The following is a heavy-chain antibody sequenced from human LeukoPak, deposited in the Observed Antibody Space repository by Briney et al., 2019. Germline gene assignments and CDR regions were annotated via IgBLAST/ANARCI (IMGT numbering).Heavy chain of an antibody. Sequence: SETLSLTCTVSGGSISGYYWSWIRQPPGKGLEWIGYINYSGSTDYNPSLKSRVTISVDTSKNQFSLKLSSVTAADTAVFYCARTINGWCYFDYWGQGTLVTVSS. V-gene: IGHV4-59*08. J-gene: IGHJ4*02. CDR3: ARTINGWCYFDY. CDR2: INYSGST. CDR1: GGSISGYY. D-gene: IGHD6-19*01.